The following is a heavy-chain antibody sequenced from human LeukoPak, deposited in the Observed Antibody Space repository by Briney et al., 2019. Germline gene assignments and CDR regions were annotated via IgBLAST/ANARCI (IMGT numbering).Heavy chain of an antibody. CDR1: GFTFSSYG. CDR3: ARVSRGYSYGYHSYFDY. D-gene: IGHD5-18*01. J-gene: IGHJ4*02. Sequence: PGGSLRLSCAASGFTFSSYGMHWVRQAPGMGLEWVAVIWYDGSNKYYADSVKGRFTISRDNSKNTLYLQMNSLRAEDTAVYYCARVSRGYSYGYHSYFDYWGQGTLVTVSS. CDR2: IWYDGSNK. V-gene: IGHV3-33*01.